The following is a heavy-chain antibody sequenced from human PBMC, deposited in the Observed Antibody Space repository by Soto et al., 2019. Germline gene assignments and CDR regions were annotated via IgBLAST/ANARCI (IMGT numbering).Heavy chain of an antibody. V-gene: IGHV1-18*01. D-gene: IGHD1-20*01. J-gene: IGHJ6*02. Sequence: ASVKVSCKASGYTFTSYGISWVRQAPGQGLEWMGWISAYNGNTNYAQKLQGRVTMTTDTSTSTAYMELRSLRSDDTAVYYCARDLRITGRKGGMDVWGQGTTVTVS. CDR3: ARDLRITGRKGGMDV. CDR1: GYTFTSYG. CDR2: ISAYNGNT.